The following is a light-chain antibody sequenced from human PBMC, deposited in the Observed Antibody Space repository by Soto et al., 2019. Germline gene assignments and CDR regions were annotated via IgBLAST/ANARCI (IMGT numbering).Light chain of an antibody. CDR2: LGS. Sequence: IVMTQCPLTLPVTTGEPASISCRSSQSLLHSSGYNYLDWYLQKPGQSAQLLIYLGSNRASGVPERCSGSGSGTDLTLQISRVEAEDVGVYYYMQPPQTLFGPG. V-gene: IGKV2-28*01. J-gene: IGKJ3*01. CDR1: QSLLHSSGYNY. CDR3: MQPPQTL.